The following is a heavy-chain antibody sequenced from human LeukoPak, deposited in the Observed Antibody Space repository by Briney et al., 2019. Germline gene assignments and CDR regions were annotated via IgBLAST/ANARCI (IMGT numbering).Heavy chain of an antibody. Sequence: SETLSLTCTVSGGSISSGGYYWSWIRQHPGKGLEWLGYIYHTGTTYYNPSLKGRVTISVDTSKNQFSLKLSSVTAADTAVYYCARGGLVPPFDYWGQGTLVTVSS. CDR2: IYHTGTT. CDR3: ARGGLVPPFDY. CDR1: GGSISSGGYY. D-gene: IGHD1-26*01. J-gene: IGHJ4*02. V-gene: IGHV4-31*03.